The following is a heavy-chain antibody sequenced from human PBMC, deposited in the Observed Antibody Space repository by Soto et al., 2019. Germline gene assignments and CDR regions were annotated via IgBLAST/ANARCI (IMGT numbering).Heavy chain of an antibody. CDR3: ARSSGTYSDFDY. J-gene: IGHJ4*01. CDR1: GYSFTAYC. CDR2: INPNSGGT. D-gene: IGHD1-26*01. V-gene: IGHV1-2*02. Sequence: ASVKVSCKASGYSFTAYCVHWVRQAPGQGLEWMGWINPNSGGTNYAQRFQGRVAMTTDTSTNTAYMELNSLKSDDTALYFCARSSGTYSDFDYWGQGTQVTVSS.